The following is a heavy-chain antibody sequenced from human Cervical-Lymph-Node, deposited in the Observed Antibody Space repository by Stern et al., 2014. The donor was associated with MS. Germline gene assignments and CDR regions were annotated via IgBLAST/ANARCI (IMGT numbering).Heavy chain of an antibody. D-gene: IGHD3/OR15-3a*01. CDR3: ARGTGDNWFGP. Sequence: VQLVESGAEVKKPGSSVKVSCKSSGGISWGRQAPGQGLEWMGGVIPIGGTSYYAQKFQGRVTITADTSVNKATLHRSGLTSADTAVYYCARGTGDNWFGPWGQGTLVTVSS. CDR2: VIPIGGTS. V-gene: IGHV1-69*06. CDR1: GG. J-gene: IGHJ5*02.